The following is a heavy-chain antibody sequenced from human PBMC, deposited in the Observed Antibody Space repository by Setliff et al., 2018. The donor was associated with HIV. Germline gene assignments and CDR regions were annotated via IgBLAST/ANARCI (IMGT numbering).Heavy chain of an antibody. CDR3: ARPGLAGIAARPFYFDY. CDR2: IYFTGST. J-gene: IGHJ4*02. D-gene: IGHD6-6*01. CDR1: GGSITSYY. V-gene: IGHV4-59*01. Sequence: SETLSLTCTVSGGSITSYYWSWIRQPPGKGLEWIGYIYFTGSTNYNPSLKSRVTISVDTSKNQFSLKLSSVTAADTAVYYCARPGLAGIAARPFYFDYWGQGTLVTVSS.